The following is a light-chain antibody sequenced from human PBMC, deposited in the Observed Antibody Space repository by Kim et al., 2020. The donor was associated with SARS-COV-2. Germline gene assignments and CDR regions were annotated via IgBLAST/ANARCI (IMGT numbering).Light chain of an antibody. J-gene: IGKJ5*01. CDR2: GAS. CDR1: QTIITY. Sequence: ASVGDSLTITCRASQTIITYLNWYQQKPGKAPKVLIYGASSLHSGVPSRFSGSGSGTHFTLTICSLQPEDFATYYCQQSYTTPVTFGQGTLLEIK. CDR3: QQSYTTPVT. V-gene: IGKV1-39*01.